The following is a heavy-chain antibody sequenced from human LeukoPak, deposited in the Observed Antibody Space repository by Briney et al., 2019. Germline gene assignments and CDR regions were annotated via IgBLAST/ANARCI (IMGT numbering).Heavy chain of an antibody. V-gene: IGHV1-69*01. J-gene: IGHJ6*04. CDR2: IIPIFGRA. CDR3: AREFWTVTTGSYVMNV. CDR1: GGTFNMYA. D-gene: IGHD4-17*01. Sequence: ASVTVSFKASGGTFNMYAISWVGQAPGEGRGEMGGIIPIFGRANYPPTFQGRVTITADESTTTAYMELSSLRSAATAVYYCAREFWTVTTGSYVMNVWGKGTPVTVSS.